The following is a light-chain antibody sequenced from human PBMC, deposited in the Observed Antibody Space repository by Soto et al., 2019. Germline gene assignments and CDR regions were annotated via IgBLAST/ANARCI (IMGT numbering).Light chain of an antibody. V-gene: IGKV3-11*01. CDR1: QGISSF. J-gene: IGKJ4*01. CDR2: DAS. CDR3: QHRGNWPLT. Sequence: EIVLTQSPATLSLSPGERATLSCSASQGISSFLAWYQHKPGQSPRLLIYDASNRATGIPARFSGSGSGTDFTLTISSLEPEDFAVYYCQHRGNWPLTFGGGTKVEIK.